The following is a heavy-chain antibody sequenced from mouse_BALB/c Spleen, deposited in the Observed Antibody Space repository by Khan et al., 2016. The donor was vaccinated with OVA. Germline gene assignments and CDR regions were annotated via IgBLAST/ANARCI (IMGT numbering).Heavy chain of an antibody. CDR1: GHSFTSYY. D-gene: IGHD2-4*01. CDR2: IDPFSGGT. V-gene: IGHV1S135*01. Sequence: VQLQQSGPELMKPGASVKISCKASGHSFTSYYIHWLMQSHGKSLEWIGYIDPFSGGTNYNQKFKGKATMTVDKSSSTAYIHLSNLTSEDTAVYYCTVHDYAAWFTYWGQGTLVTVSA. J-gene: IGHJ3*01. CDR3: TVHDYAAWFTY.